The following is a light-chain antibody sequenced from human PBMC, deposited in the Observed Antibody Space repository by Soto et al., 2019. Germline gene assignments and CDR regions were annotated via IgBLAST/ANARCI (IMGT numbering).Light chain of an antibody. CDR2: YAS. CDR1: QSVSSN. J-gene: IGKJ1*01. CDR3: QQYHNWPPSWT. V-gene: IGKV3-15*01. Sequence: EIVMTQSPATLSVSPGERATLCCRASQSVSSNLAWYQQKPGQAPRLLIYYASTRATGIPARFSGSGSGTEFTLTISSLQSEDFAVYYCQQYHNWPPSWTFGQGTKVDIK.